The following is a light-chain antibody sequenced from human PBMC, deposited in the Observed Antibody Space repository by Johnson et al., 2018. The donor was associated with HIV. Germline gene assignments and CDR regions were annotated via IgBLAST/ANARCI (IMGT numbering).Light chain of an antibody. V-gene: IGLV1-51*01. Sequence: QSVLTQPPSVSAAPGQKVTISCSGSSSNIGNNYVSWYQQLPGTAPKLLIYDNNKRPSGIPDRFSGSKSGTSATLGITGLQTGDEADYYCGPWDSSLYAYVFGTGTKVTVL. CDR3: GPWDSSLYAYV. J-gene: IGLJ1*01. CDR1: SSNIGNNY. CDR2: DNN.